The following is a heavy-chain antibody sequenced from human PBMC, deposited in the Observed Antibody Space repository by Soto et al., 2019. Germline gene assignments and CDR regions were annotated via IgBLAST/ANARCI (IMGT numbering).Heavy chain of an antibody. V-gene: IGHV3-23*01. CDR2: ISNSGRST. J-gene: IGHJ4*02. D-gene: IGHD3-3*01. CDR1: GLTFSSYA. Sequence: GGSLRLSCAASGLTFSSYAMSWVRQAPGKGLEWVSHISNSGRSTKYADSVKGRFTISRNNSKNTLYLQMNSLRAEDTAIYYCAKDALAYYDFWSWGQGTLVTVSS. CDR3: AKDALAYYDFWS.